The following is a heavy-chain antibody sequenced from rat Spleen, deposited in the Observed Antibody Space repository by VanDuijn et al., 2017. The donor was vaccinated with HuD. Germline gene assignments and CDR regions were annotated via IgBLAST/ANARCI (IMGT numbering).Heavy chain of an antibody. D-gene: IGHD1-2*01. V-gene: IGHV5-31*01. J-gene: IGHJ4*01. CDR3: TRDRGAAISREVMDA. Sequence: EVQLVESGGGLVQPGRSLKLSCVASGFTFNNYWMTWIRQAPKKGLEWVATISYDGSSTYYPDSVRGRFTISRDNAKSTLYLQMNSLRSEDTATYYCTRDRGAAISREVMDAWGQGASVTVSS. CDR1: GFTFNNYW. CDR2: ISYDGSST.